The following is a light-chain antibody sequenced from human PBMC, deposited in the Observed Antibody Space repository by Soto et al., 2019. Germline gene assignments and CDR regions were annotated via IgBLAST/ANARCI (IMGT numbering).Light chain of an antibody. CDR1: TGAVTSDNY. CDR2: SIS. CDR3: LLYYGGVYV. Sequence: QAVVTQEPSMTVSPGGTVALTCPSSTGAVTSDNYPNWFQLKPGQAPKSMIYSISNKHSWTPARFSGYLLGGKAALTLSGMQPEDEAEYYCLLYYGGVYVFGSGTKLTVL. J-gene: IGLJ1*01. V-gene: IGLV7-43*01.